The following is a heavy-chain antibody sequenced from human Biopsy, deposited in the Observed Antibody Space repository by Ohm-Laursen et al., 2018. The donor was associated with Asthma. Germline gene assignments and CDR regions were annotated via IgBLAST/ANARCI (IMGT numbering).Heavy chain of an antibody. J-gene: IGHJ6*02. CDR3: ARVDGVVEPATRMGGMDV. Sequence: SLRLSCAASGFSFSSYGMHWVRQTPGKGLGWVAVISFDGTNKYYADSVKGRFTISRDNSKNTLDLQMNSLSAEDSAVYYCARVDGVVEPATRMGGMDVWGQGTTVTVSS. V-gene: IGHV3-30*03. D-gene: IGHD2-15*01. CDR1: GFSFSSYG. CDR2: ISFDGTNK.